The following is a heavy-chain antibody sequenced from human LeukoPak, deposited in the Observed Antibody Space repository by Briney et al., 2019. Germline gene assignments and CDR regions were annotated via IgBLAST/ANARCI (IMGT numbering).Heavy chain of an antibody. J-gene: IGHJ6*02. CDR1: GFTFSSYS. CDR2: ISSSSSYI. D-gene: IGHD2-8*02. V-gene: IGHV3-21*01. Sequence: GGSLRLSCAASGFTFSSYSMNWVRQAPGKGLEWVSSISSSSSYIYYADSVKGRFTISRDNAKNSLYLQMNSLRAEDTAVYYCARGGSVPGPYYYYYGMDVWGQGTTVTVSS. CDR3: ARGGSVPGPYYYYYGMDV.